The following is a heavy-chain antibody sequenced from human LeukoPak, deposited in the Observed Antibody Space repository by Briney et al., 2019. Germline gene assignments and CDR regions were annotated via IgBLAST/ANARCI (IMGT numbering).Heavy chain of an antibody. V-gene: IGHV1-2*02. CDR3: ARDATFFSGNSRFAY. D-gene: IGHD4-23*01. Sequence: ASVKVSCKASGYSFTAYYLHWVRQAPGHGLELMGWINPNSDGTNYAQKFQGRVTMTVDTSITTAYMELTSLTSDDTAVYYCARDATFFSGNSRFAYWGQGSLVTVSS. CDR1: GYSFTAYY. J-gene: IGHJ4*02. CDR2: INPNSDGT.